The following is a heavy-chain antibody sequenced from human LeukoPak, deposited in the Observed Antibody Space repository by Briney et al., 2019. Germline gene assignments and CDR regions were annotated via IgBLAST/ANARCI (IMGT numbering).Heavy chain of an antibody. CDR1: GGSISSGSYY. Sequence: SQTLSLTCTVSGGSISSGSYYWSWIRQPAGKGLEWIGRIYTSGSTNYNPSLKSRVTISVDTSKNQFSLKLSSVTAADTAVYYCAREFTVVTHYPGAFDIWGQGTMVTVSS. D-gene: IGHD4-23*01. V-gene: IGHV4-61*02. J-gene: IGHJ3*02. CDR2: IYTSGST. CDR3: AREFTVVTHYPGAFDI.